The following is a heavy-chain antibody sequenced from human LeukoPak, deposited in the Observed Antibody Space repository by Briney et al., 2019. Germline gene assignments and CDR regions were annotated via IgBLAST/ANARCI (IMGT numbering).Heavy chain of an antibody. D-gene: IGHD3-10*01. CDR2: IYSGGST. CDR1: GFTVSSNY. J-gene: IGHJ4*02. CDR3: VKGGFGELYFDY. V-gene: IGHV3-53*01. Sequence: GGSLRLSCAASGFTVSSNYMSWVRQAPGKGLEWVSVIYSGGSTYYADSVKGRFTISRDNSKNTLYLQMNSLRAEDTAVYYCVKGGFGELYFDYWGQGTLVTVSS.